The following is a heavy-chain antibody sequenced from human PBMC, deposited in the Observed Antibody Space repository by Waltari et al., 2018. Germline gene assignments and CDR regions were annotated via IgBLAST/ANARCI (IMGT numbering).Heavy chain of an antibody. V-gene: IGHV3-7*01. CDR2: MRPDGSQK. CDR1: GFTLSLPW. Sequence: EVRLVESGGGLVQPGGSLRLPCAASGFTLSLPWMSWFRQASGKGLEWVANMRPDGSQKYYVDSVKGRFTISRDNAKNSLYLQRNSRRVEDTAVYYCARDVDYWGQGTLVTVSS. CDR3: ARDVDY. J-gene: IGHJ4*02.